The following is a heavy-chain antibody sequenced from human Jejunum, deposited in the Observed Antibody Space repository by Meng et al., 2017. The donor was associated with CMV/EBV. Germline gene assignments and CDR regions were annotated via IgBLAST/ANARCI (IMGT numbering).Heavy chain of an antibody. Sequence: FPLTGVCIRWVRQFPGRGREWVAVLWYDGSRNYFADSVQGRFSISRDDSKNTVYLQMNSLRAEDTAVYYCARDNDGSSHYSQFDYWGQGTLVTVSS. CDR3: ARDNDGSSHYSQFDY. CDR2: LWYDGSRN. D-gene: IGHD3-22*01. J-gene: IGHJ4*02. V-gene: IGHV3-33*01. CDR1: FPLTGVC.